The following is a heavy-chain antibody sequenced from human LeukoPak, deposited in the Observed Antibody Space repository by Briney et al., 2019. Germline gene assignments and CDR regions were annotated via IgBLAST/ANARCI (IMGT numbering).Heavy chain of an antibody. V-gene: IGHV1-46*01. Sequence: ASVKVSCKASGYTFTSYYMHWVRQAPGQGLEWMGIINPSGGSTSCAQKFQGRVTMTTDTSTSTAYMELRSLRSDDTAVYYCARDAATRKFDYWGQGTLVTVSS. J-gene: IGHJ4*02. CDR1: GYTFTSYY. D-gene: IGHD2-2*01. CDR2: INPSGGST. CDR3: ARDAATRKFDY.